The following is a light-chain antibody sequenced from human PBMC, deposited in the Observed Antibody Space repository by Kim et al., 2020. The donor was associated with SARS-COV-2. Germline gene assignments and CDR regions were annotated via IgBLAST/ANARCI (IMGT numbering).Light chain of an antibody. J-gene: IGKJ4*01. V-gene: IGKV3-11*01. CDR1: QSVGTF. Sequence: SLSPGERATLSCRASQSVGTFLAWYQQQPGQAPRLLIYDTFNRATGIPARFSGSWSGTDFTLTISSLDPEDFAVYYCQQRASWPLTFGGGTKVDIK. CDR3: QQRASWPLT. CDR2: DTF.